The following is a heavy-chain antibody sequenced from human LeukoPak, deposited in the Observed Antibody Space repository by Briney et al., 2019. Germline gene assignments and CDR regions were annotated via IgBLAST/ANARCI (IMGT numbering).Heavy chain of an antibody. Sequence: PSETLSLTCTVSGGSISGYYWSWIRQPPGKGLEWIGFIHYSGITNYNPSLKRRATISLAMSKNQFSLRLTSVTTADTAVYYCAERPVVATFDYWGQGTLVTVSS. V-gene: IGHV4-59*01. CDR1: GGSISGYY. D-gene: IGHD2-15*01. CDR2: IHYSGIT. J-gene: IGHJ4*02. CDR3: AERPVVATFDY.